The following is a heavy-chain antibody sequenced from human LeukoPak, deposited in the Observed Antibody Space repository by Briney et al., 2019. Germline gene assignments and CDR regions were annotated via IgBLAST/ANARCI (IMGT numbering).Heavy chain of an antibody. CDR2: IIPILGIA. D-gene: IGHD3-22*01. Sequence: SVKVSCKASGGTFSSYTISWVRQAPGQGLEWMGRIIPILGIANYAQKFQGRVTITADKSTSTAYMELSSLRSEDTAVYYCARDDPSRDYCDSSGNWGQGTLVTVSS. J-gene: IGHJ4*02. CDR3: ARDDPSRDYCDSSGN. V-gene: IGHV1-69*04. CDR1: GGTFSSYT.